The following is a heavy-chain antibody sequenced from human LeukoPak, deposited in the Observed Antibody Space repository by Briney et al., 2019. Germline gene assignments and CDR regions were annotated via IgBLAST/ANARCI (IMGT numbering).Heavy chain of an antibody. D-gene: IGHD6-13*01. CDR3: ARVPFIAAAGTFPSYYYGMDV. CDR2: IGAYNGNT. J-gene: IGHJ6*02. CDR1: GYTFTSYG. Sequence: ASVKVSCKASGYTFTSYGISWVRQAPGQGLEWMGWIGAYNGNTNYAQKLQGRVTMTTDTSTSTAYMELRSLRSDDTAVYYCARVPFIAAAGTFPSYYYGMDVWGQGTTVTVSS. V-gene: IGHV1-18*01.